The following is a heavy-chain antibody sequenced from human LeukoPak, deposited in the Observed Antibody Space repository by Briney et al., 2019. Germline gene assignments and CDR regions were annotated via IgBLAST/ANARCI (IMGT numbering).Heavy chain of an antibody. CDR2: IRTKTYSQTT. CDR3: SRNSGTLTGYPFDI. CDR1: GLIFRDQA. J-gene: IGHJ3*02. Sequence: GGSLRLSCTASGLIFRDQAMSWFRQAPGKGLEWVGFIRTKTYSQTTEYAASVKGRFTISRDDSTSIAYLQMNSLKTEDTAVYYCSRNSGTLTGYPFDIWGQGTMVTVSS. V-gene: IGHV3-49*03. D-gene: IGHD5-12*01.